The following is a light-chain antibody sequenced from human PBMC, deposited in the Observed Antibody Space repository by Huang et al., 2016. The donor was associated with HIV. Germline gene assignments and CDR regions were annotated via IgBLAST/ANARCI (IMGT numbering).Light chain of an antibody. CDR2: DAS. CDR3: QQRRNWPPIT. CDR1: QSVSSY. Sequence: IVLTQSPATLSLSPGERATLSCRASQSVSSYLAWYQQKPGQAPRLLIYDASNRAAGIPARFSGSGSGTDFTLTISSLEPEDFAVYYSQQRRNWPPITFGQGTRLDIK. V-gene: IGKV3-11*01. J-gene: IGKJ5*01.